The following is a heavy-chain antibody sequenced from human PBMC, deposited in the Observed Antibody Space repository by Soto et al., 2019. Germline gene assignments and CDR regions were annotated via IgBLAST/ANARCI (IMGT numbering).Heavy chain of an antibody. D-gene: IGHD2-21*01. V-gene: IGHV3-23*01. CDR3: ARDLWGYLH. Sequence: EVQLLESGGGLVQPGGALRLSCAASGFTFSSHAMSWVRQAPGKGLEWISSISAGSEGAYYADSVRGRFTISRDNSNNTLVLQMNSLRAEDTAVYYCARDLWGYLHWGQGTLVTVSS. CDR2: ISAGSEGA. CDR1: GFTFSSHA. J-gene: IGHJ4*02.